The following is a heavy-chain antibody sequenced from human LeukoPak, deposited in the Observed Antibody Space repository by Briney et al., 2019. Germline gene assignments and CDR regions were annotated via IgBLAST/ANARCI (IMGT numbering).Heavy chain of an antibody. Sequence: GGSLRLSCAASGFTFSSYWMSWVRQAPGKGLEWVANIKQDGSEKYYVDSVKGRFTISRDNAKNSLYLQMNSLRAEDTAVYYCARAYGDFWSGYSWGPMEVWGQGTTVTVSS. V-gene: IGHV3-7*01. J-gene: IGHJ6*02. CDR3: ARAYGDFWSGYSWGPMEV. CDR2: IKQDGSEK. D-gene: IGHD3-3*01. CDR1: GFTFSSYW.